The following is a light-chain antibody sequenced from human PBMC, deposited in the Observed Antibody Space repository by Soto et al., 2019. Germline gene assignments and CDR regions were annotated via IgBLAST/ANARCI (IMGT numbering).Light chain of an antibody. J-gene: IGKJ4*01. CDR3: QQSYGAPFT. Sequence: DIQMTQSPSSLSASVGDRVIITCRASQSISSYLNWYQQKPGKAPKLLIYAVSNLQSGVPSRFSGSGSGTDFTLTISSLQPEDFASYYCQQSYGAPFTFGGGTKVEI. CDR1: QSISSY. CDR2: AVS. V-gene: IGKV1-39*01.